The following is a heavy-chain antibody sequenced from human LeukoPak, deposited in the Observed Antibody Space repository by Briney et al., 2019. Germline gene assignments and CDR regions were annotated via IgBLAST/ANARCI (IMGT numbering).Heavy chain of an antibody. CDR2: IYYSGST. V-gene: IGHV4-30-4*08. Sequence: SQTLSLTCTVSGGSISSGDYYWSWIRQPPGKGLEWIGYIYYSGSTYYNPSLKSRVTISVDTSKNQFSLKLSSVTAADTAVYYCARPEPDYGGDAFDIWGQGTMVTVSS. D-gene: IGHD4-23*01. J-gene: IGHJ3*02. CDR3: ARPEPDYGGDAFDI. CDR1: GGSISSGDYY.